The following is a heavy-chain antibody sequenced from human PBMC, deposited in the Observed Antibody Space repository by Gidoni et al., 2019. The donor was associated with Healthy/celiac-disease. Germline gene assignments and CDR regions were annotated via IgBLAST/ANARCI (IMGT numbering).Heavy chain of an antibody. CDR1: GFPFSSYG. D-gene: IGHD3-3*01. Sequence: QVQLVASGGGVVQPGGSLRLSCAASGFPFSSYGLPWVRPAPGKGLEWVAFIRYDGSNKYYADSVKGRFTISRDNSKNTLYLQMNSLRAEDTAVYYCAKDLDQPLRVLRFLEWSVYGMDVWGQGTTVTVSS. V-gene: IGHV3-30*02. J-gene: IGHJ6*02. CDR3: AKDLDQPLRVLRFLEWSVYGMDV. CDR2: IRYDGSNK.